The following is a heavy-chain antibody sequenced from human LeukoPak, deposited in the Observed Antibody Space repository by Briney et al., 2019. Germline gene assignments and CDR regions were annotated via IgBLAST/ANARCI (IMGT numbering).Heavy chain of an antibody. CDR3: AKEGRIAAGTGDYFDY. CDR1: GFTFSSYA. Sequence: PGGSLRLSCAASGFTFSSYAMSWVRQAPGKGLEGVSGISANGDTTKYADSVKGRFTISRDNSKNTVFLQMNSLRADDTAVYHCAKEGRIAAGTGDYFDYWGQGTLVTVSS. D-gene: IGHD6-13*01. V-gene: IGHV3-23*01. CDR2: ISANGDTT. J-gene: IGHJ4*02.